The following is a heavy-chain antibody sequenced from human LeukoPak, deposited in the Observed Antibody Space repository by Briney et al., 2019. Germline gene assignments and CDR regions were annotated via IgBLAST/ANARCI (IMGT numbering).Heavy chain of an antibody. Sequence: GGSLRLSCAASGVTFNTYTVGWVRQAPGQRLEWVASISSSTTYIYYADSVKGRFTISRDNAKNSVSLQMHSLRAEDTAVYYCARDMSPKCGGGSCYLDYWGQGTLVTVSS. J-gene: IGHJ4*02. V-gene: IGHV3-21*01. CDR1: GVTFNTYT. D-gene: IGHD2-15*01. CDR2: ISSSTTYI. CDR3: ARDMSPKCGGGSCYLDY.